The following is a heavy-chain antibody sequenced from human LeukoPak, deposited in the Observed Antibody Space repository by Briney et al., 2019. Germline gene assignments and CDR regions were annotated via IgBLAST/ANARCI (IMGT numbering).Heavy chain of an antibody. J-gene: IGHJ3*02. V-gene: IGHV3-23*01. CDR1: GFTFSSYA. CDR3: AKVRGCSSTSCPHAFDI. Sequence: PGGSLRLSCAASGFTFSSYAMSWVRQAPGKGLEWVSAISGSGGSTYYADSVKGRFTISRDNSKNTLYLHMNSLRAEDTAVYYCAKVRGCSSTSCPHAFDIWGQGTMVTVSS. D-gene: IGHD2-2*01. CDR2: ISGSGGST.